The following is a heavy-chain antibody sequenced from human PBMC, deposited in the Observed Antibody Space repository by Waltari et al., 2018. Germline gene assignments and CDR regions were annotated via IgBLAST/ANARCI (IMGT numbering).Heavy chain of an antibody. J-gene: IGHJ4*02. D-gene: IGHD3-16*02. CDR1: GFAFRNYG. CDR2: IYSGGDHK. V-gene: IGHV3-33*01. CDR3: ARDRWLHYFDL. Sequence: QVQLVESGGGVVQPGRSLRLSCAASGFAFRNYGMHWVGQAPGKGLDWVALIYSGGDHKFYGDSVKGRFTISRDNSKNTLHLQMDSLRADDTGVYYCARDRWLHYFDLLGQGTLVTVSS.